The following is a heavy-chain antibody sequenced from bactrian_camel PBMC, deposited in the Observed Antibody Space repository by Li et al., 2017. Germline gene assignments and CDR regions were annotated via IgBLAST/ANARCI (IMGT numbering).Heavy chain of an antibody. J-gene: IGHJ4*01. Sequence: HVQLVESGGGSAQAGGSLRLSCVASVRPNCMGWFREAPGKEREGVALITGDGGTTYSDSVKGRFAISRDNAKNTLYLQLNSLKTEDTALYYCARNQVPEYWGQGTQVTVS. CDR1: VRPNC. CDR2: ITGDGGT. V-gene: IGHV3S53*01. CDR3: ARNQVPEY.